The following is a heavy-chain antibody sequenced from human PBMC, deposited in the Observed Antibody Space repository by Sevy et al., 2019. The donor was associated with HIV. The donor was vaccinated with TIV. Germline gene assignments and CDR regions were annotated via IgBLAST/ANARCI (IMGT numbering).Heavy chain of an antibody. CDR2: IGYDGSNK. CDR1: GFTPSTYG. D-gene: IGHD2-8*01. CDR3: ARDPRMYGDYLLAYFDS. Sequence: GGSLRLSCAASGFTPSTYGMHWVRQAPGKGLEWVAVIGYDGSNKYYADSVKGRFTISRDNSKNTLFLQMDSLRAEDTAVYYCARDPRMYGDYLLAYFDSWGQGTRVTVSS. J-gene: IGHJ4*02. V-gene: IGHV3-33*01.